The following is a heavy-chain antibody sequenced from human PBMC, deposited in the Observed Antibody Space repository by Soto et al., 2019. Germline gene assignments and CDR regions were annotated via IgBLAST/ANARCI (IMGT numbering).Heavy chain of an antibody. Sequence: ASVKVSCKASGYTFTSYGISWVRQAPGQGLEWMGWMSAYNGNTNYAQKLQGRVTMTRNTSTSTAYMELRSLRSDDTAVYYCARRWGFWSGYSYYYMDVWGKGTTVTVSS. J-gene: IGHJ6*03. V-gene: IGHV1-18*01. CDR3: ARRWGFWSGYSYYYMDV. CDR1: GYTFTSYG. D-gene: IGHD3-3*01. CDR2: MSAYNGNT.